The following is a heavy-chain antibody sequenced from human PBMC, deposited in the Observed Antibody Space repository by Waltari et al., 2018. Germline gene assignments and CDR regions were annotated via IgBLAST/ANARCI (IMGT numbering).Heavy chain of an antibody. J-gene: IGHJ4*02. V-gene: IGHV3-53*01. CDR2: VYAPGDA. CDR1: GFSVSEND. D-gene: IGHD4-17*01. Sequence: EVEVVESGGGFIQPGGSLRLDCAVSGFSVSENDVIWVRQAPGKGLEWVSIVYAPGDAHYANDVKGRFTSSRDISTNTVFLHMSGLRDEDTAVYYCALNTVTVPFPYWGRGTLVTVSS. CDR3: ALNTVTVPFPY.